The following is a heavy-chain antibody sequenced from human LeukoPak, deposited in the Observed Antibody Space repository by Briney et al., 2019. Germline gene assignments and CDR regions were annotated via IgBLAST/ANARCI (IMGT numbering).Heavy chain of an antibody. CDR2: INHSGST. V-gene: IGHV4-34*01. J-gene: IGHJ3*02. CDR3: ARVRLQIVVTDAFDI. Sequence: SETLSLTCAVYGGSFSGYYWSWIRQPPGKGLEWIGEINHSGSTNYNPSLKSRVTISVDTSKNQFSLKLSSVTAADTAVYYCARVRLQIVVTDAFDIWGQGTMVTVSS. D-gene: IGHD3-22*01. CDR1: GGSFSGYY.